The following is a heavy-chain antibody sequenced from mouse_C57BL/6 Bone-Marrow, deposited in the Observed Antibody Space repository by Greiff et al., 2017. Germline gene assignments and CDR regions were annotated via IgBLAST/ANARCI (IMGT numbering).Heavy chain of an antibody. CDR1: GYAFSSSW. J-gene: IGHJ2*01. Sequence: VQLQQSGPELVKPGASVKISCKASGYAFSSSWMNWVKQRPGKGLEWIGRIYPGDGDTNYNGKFKGKATLTADKSSSTAYMQLSSLTSEDSAVYFCARKRGGDYWGQGPLSQSPQ. CDR2: IYPGDGDT. CDR3: ARKRGGDY. V-gene: IGHV1-82*01.